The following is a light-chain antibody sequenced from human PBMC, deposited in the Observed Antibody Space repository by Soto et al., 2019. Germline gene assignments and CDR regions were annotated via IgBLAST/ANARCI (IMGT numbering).Light chain of an antibody. Sequence: QSVLAQPASVSGSPGQSITISCTGTSSDVGGYDCVSWYQHHPGKAPKLTIYEVSNRPSGVSNRFSGSKSGNTASLTISGLQAEDEAEYYCSSYTSSSTYVFGTGTKVTVL. CDR2: EVS. CDR1: SSDVGGYDC. V-gene: IGLV2-14*01. J-gene: IGLJ1*01. CDR3: SSYTSSSTYV.